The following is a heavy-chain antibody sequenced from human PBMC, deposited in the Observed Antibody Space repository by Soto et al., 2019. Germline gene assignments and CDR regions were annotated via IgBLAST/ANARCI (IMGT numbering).Heavy chain of an antibody. J-gene: IGHJ4*02. Sequence: LSLTCAVSGGSIISGGYSWSWIRQPPGKGLEWIGYIYHSGSTYYNPSLKSRVTISVDRSKNQFSLKLSSVTAADTAVYYCARVKYGYFDYWGQGTLVTVSS. D-gene: IGHD2-2*01. CDR1: GGSIISGGYS. V-gene: IGHV4-30-2*01. CDR2: IYHSGST. CDR3: ARVKYGYFDY.